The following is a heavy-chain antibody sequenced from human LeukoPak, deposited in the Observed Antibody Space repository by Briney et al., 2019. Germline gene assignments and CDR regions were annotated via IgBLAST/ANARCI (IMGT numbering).Heavy chain of an antibody. V-gene: IGHV3-74*01. J-gene: IGHJ4*02. CDR1: GFTFSSYW. Sequence: GGSLRLSCAASGFTFSSYWMHWVRQAPEKGLVWVSRISSDGGGTSSADSVKGRFTISRDNAKNSLYLQMNSLRAEDTAVYYCARDLSRHRYSSSDWGQGTLVTVSS. CDR3: ARDLSRHRYSSSD. D-gene: IGHD6-6*01. CDR2: ISSDGGGT.